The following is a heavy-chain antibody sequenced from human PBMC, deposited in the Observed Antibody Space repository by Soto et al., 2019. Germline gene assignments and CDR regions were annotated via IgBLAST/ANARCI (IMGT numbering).Heavy chain of an antibody. CDR1: GFTFSSYA. D-gene: IGHD2-2*01. J-gene: IGHJ4*02. CDR2: ISGNGADT. V-gene: IGHV3-23*01. Sequence: DVQLLESGGGLVQPGGSVRLSCAASGFTFSSYAMSWVRQAPGKGLEWVSAISGNGADTSYADSVRGRFTISRDNSKDTLFLQMNSLRADDTGVYYCVREDTGADQLVSAHYWGQGTLVTVSS. CDR3: VREDTGADQLVSAHY.